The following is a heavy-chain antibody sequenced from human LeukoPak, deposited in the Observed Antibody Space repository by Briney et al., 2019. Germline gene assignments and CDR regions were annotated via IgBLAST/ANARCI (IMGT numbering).Heavy chain of an antibody. V-gene: IGHV1-2*02. Sequence: ASVKVSCKASGYTLTGYYMHWVRQAPGQGLEWMGWINPNSGGTNYAQKFQGRVTMTRDTSISTAYMELSRLRSDDTAVYYCATTVVVPAAIFWFDPWGQGTLVTVSS. CDR1: GYTLTGYY. CDR2: INPNSGGT. CDR3: ATTVVVPAAIFWFDP. J-gene: IGHJ5*02. D-gene: IGHD2-2*01.